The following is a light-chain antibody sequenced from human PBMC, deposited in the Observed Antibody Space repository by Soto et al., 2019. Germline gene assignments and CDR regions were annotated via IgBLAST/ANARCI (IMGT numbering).Light chain of an antibody. V-gene: IGLV2-14*01. Sequence: QSALTQPASVSGSPGQSITISCTGTSSDVGYYNYVSWYQQHAGKAPKLMIYEVSNRPSGVSNRFSGSKSGNTASLTISGLQAEDEADYYCCSYTSSSPYVFXTGTKVTVL. J-gene: IGLJ1*01. CDR1: SSDVGYYNY. CDR3: CSYTSSSPYV. CDR2: EVS.